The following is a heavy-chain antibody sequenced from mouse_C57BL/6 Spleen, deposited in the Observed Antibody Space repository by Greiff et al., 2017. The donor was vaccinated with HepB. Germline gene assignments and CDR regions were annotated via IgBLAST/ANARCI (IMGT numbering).Heavy chain of an antibody. D-gene: IGHD4-1*01. CDR2: ISSGGSYT. J-gene: IGHJ3*01. CDR3: ARPNWDGGFAY. Sequence: EVKLMESGGDLVKPGGSLKLSCAASGFTFSSYGMSWVRQTPDKRLEWVATISSGGSYTYYPDSVKGRFTISRDNAKNTLYLQMSSLKSEDTAMYYCARPNWDGGFAYWGQGTLVTVSA. V-gene: IGHV5-6*01. CDR1: GFTFSSYG.